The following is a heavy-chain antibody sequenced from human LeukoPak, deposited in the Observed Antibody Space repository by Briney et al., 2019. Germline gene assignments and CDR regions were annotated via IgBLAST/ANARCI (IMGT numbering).Heavy chain of an antibody. Sequence: SETLSLTCTVSGGSISSSSYYWGWIRQPPGKGLEWIGTIYYSGSTYYNPSLKSRVTISVDTSKNQFSLKLSSVTAADTAVYYCARHFLEWLPHHHYYYMDVWGKGTTVTVSS. J-gene: IGHJ6*03. CDR1: GGSISSSSYY. V-gene: IGHV4-39*01. CDR3: ARHFLEWLPHHHYYYMDV. CDR2: IYYSGST. D-gene: IGHD3-3*01.